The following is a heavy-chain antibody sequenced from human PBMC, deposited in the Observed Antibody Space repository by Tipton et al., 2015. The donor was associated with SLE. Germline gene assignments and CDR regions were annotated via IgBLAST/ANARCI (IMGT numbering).Heavy chain of an antibody. CDR2: INHSGST. V-gene: IGHV4-34*01. CDR1: GGSISSYY. J-gene: IGHJ3*02. Sequence: TLSLTCTVSGGSISSYYWSWIRQPPGKGLEWIGEINHSGSTNYNPSLKSRVTRSVDTSKNQFSLRLSSVTAADTAVYYCARGPGIRAFDIWGQGTMVTVSS. CDR3: ARGPGIRAFDI.